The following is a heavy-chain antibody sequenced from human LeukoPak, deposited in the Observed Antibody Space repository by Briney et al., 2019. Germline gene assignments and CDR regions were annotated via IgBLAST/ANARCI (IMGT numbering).Heavy chain of an antibody. V-gene: IGHV4-4*07. J-gene: IGHJ6*03. Sequence: LVNPSETLSLTCSVSGASISTYSWNWIRQSAGKGLEWIGRIYTSGNTNYNPSLKSRVTMSADTSKNQLSLKLSSVTAADTAVYYCARGGYCSSSSCYPYNMDVWGKGTTVTVSS. D-gene: IGHD2-2*03. CDR3: ARGGYCSSSSCYPYNMDV. CDR2: IYTSGNT. CDR1: GASISTYS.